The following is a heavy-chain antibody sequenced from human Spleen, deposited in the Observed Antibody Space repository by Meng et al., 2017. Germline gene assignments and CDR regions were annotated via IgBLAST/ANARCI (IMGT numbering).Heavy chain of an antibody. J-gene: IGHJ4*02. CDR3: ARGPTTMAHDFDY. Sequence: QGLLHRWGAGLLKPSETLSLTCVVSGGSFSDYYWSWIRQPPGKGLEWIGEINHSGSTNYNPSLESRATISVDTSQNNLSLKLSSVTAADSAVYYCARGPTTMAHDFDYWGQGTLVTASS. V-gene: IGHV4-34*01. CDR1: GGSFSDYY. D-gene: IGHD4-11*01. CDR2: INHSGST.